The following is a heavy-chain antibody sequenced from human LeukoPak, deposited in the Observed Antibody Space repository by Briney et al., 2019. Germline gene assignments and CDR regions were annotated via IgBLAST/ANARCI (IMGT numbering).Heavy chain of an antibody. CDR3: ARGRYGYSYGPDDFDY. D-gene: IGHD5-18*01. J-gene: IGHJ4*02. CDR1: GYTFTSYA. V-gene: IGHV7-4-1*02. CDR2: TNTNTGNP. Sequence: GASVKVSCKASGYTFTSYAMNWVRQAPGQGLEWMGWTNTNTGNPTYAQGFTGRFVFSLDTSVSTAYLQISGLKAEDTAVYYCARGRYGYSYGPDDFDYWGQGTLVTVSS.